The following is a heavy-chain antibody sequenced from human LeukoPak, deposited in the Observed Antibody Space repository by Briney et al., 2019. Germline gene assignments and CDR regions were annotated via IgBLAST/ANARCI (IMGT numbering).Heavy chain of an antibody. V-gene: IGHV3-21*01. D-gene: IGHD1-26*01. J-gene: IGHJ3*02. CDR1: GFTFSTYA. Sequence: GGSLRLSCAASGFTFSTYAISWVRQAPGKGREWVSCISSTSNYIFYADSVRGRFTISRDNAKNSLYLQMDSLRAEDTAVYYCARGGIITSYAFEIWGQGAMVTVSS. CDR2: ISSTSNYI. CDR3: ARGGIITSYAFEI.